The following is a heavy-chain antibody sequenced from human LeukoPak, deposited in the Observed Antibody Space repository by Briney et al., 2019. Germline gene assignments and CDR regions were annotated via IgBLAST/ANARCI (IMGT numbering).Heavy chain of an antibody. D-gene: IGHD7-27*01. V-gene: IGHV3-23*01. CDR2: LRGNGDT. Sequence: GSLTLSCAASGFTFSSYAMSWVREAPARGLEWVSSLRGNGDTFYADSVKGRFTLSRDESRNTVYLHLNNLRVEDTAVYYCAKANWVSNADAVLWGQGTVVTVSS. J-gene: IGHJ4*02. CDR3: AKANWVSNADAVL. CDR1: GFTFSSYA.